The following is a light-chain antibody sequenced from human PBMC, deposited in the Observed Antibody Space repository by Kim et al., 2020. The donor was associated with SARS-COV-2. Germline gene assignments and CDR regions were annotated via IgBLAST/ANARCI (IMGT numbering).Light chain of an antibody. CDR2: GNS. J-gene: IGLJ3*02. CDR1: TSTTGSNYD. V-gene: IGLV1-40*01. CDR3: QSYDSDMRASV. Sequence: VIVSATGTTSTTGSNYDVLGYQHLPGAAPRLLIYGNSDRPSGTPGRFSDSKSGTSVSLAITGLRAEDEADYYCQSYDSDMRASVFGGGTRLTVL.